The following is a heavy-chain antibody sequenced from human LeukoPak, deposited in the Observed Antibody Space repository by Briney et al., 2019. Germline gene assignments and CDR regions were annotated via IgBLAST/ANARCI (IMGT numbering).Heavy chain of an antibody. Sequence: PGGSLRLSCEASGFTFSSYSMNWVRQAPGRGLEWLSYISTSSSTIYYADSVKGRFTISRDNGKNSLYLQMNSLGDEDTAVYYCVVSGSWLDIHDYWGQGTLVTVSS. J-gene: IGHJ4*02. CDR1: GFTFSSYS. CDR3: VVSGSWLDIHDY. V-gene: IGHV3-48*02. CDR2: ISTSSSTI. D-gene: IGHD6-13*01.